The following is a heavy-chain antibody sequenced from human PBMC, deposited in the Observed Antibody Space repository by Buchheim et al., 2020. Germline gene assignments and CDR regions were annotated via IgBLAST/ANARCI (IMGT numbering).Heavy chain of an antibody. Sequence: QVQLQQWGAGLLKPSETLSLTCAVYGGSFSGYYWSWIRQPPGKGLEWIGEINHSGSTNYNPSLKSRVTISVDTSKNQFSLKLGSVTAADTAVYYCARKRLVCGVVIPYYFDYWGQGTL. J-gene: IGHJ4*02. D-gene: IGHD3-3*01. CDR1: GGSFSGYY. CDR3: ARKRLVCGVVIPYYFDY. CDR2: INHSGST. V-gene: IGHV4-34*01.